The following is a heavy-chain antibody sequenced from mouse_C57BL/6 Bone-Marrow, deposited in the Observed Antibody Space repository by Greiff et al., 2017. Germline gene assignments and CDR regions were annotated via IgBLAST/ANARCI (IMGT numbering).Heavy chain of an antibody. V-gene: IGHV1-69*01. CDR1: GYTFTSYW. J-gene: IGHJ4*01. D-gene: IGHD1-1*01. CDR3: ASSVYYGAYSALDY. Sequence: QVQLQQPGAELVMPGASVKLSCKASGYTFTSYWMHWVKQRPGQGLEWIGEIDPSDSYTNYNQKFKGKATLTVDKSSSTAYMQLSSLTSEDSAVXSCASSVYYGAYSALDYWVQGTSLTVSS. CDR2: IDPSDSYT.